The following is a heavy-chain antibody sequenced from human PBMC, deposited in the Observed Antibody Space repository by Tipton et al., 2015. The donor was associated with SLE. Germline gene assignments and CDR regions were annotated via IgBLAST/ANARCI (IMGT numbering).Heavy chain of an antibody. CDR3: ARHPGSSWYDAFDI. Sequence: SLRLSCVASGFTFSTYWMTWVRQAPGKGLEWVANIKQDGSEKYYVDSVKGRFTISRDNAKNSLYLQMNSLRAEDTAVYYCARHPGSSWYDAFDIWGQGTMVTVSS. V-gene: IGHV3-7*01. CDR1: GFTFSTYW. D-gene: IGHD6-13*01. J-gene: IGHJ3*02. CDR2: IKQDGSEK.